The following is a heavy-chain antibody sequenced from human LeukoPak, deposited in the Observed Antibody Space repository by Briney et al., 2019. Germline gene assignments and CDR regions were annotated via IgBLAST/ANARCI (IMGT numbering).Heavy chain of an antibody. V-gene: IGHV4-38-2*01. J-gene: IGHJ4*02. Sequence: PSETLSLTCDVSGYSISSGYYWAWIRQTPGKGLQYIGMIYSTGDASYSPSLKSRVTMSVDTSKNQFSLQLTSVTGADTAIYYCARVLYDTRTFDYWGQGTLVTVSS. CDR2: IYSTGDA. D-gene: IGHD3-22*01. CDR3: ARVLYDTRTFDY. CDR1: GYSISSGYY.